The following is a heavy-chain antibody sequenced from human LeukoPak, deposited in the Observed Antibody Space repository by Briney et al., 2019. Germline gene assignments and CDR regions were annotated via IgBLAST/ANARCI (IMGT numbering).Heavy chain of an antibody. V-gene: IGHV4-59*01. D-gene: IGHD1-1*01. Sequence: SETLSLTCNVSGGSISGYFWSWIRQPPGTGLEWIGYVYSTGQFNYSPSLNRRVTISVDTSKNQLFLRLTSVTAADAAVYYCARMGATTPGAANPDCWGQGTLVTVSS. CDR3: ARMGATTPGAANPDC. J-gene: IGHJ4*02. CDR2: VYSTGQF. CDR1: GGSISGYF.